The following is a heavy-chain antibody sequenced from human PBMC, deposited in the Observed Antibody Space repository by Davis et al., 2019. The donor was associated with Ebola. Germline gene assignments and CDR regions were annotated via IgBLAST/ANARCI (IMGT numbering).Heavy chain of an antibody. CDR1: GFTFSDYY. CDR3: TTDPWGITMVQGVNY. CDR2: ISSSGSTI. D-gene: IGHD3-10*01. V-gene: IGHV3-11*01. Sequence: GGSLRLSCAASGFTFSDYYMSWICQAPGKGLEWVSYISSSGSTIYYADSVKGRFTISRDNAKNSLYLQMNSLRAEDTAVYYCTTDPWGITMVQGVNYWGQGTLVTVSS. J-gene: IGHJ4*02.